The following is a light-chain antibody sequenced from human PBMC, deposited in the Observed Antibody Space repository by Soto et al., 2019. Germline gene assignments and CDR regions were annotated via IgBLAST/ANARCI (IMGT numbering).Light chain of an antibody. CDR3: QQRSNWPPIT. CDR2: GAF. V-gene: IGKV3-11*01. CDR1: QSVSSN. J-gene: IGKJ5*01. Sequence: EILMTQSPVTLSVSPGERATLSCRASQSVSSNLAWYQQKPGQAPSLLIYGAFTRATGIPARFSGTGSGTDFTLTISSLEPEDFEVYYCQQRSNWPPITFGQWTRLEI.